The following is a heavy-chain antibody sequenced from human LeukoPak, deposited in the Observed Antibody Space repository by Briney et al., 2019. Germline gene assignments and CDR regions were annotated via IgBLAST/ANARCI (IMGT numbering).Heavy chain of an antibody. J-gene: IGHJ4*02. D-gene: IGHD3-22*01. CDR3: AREPERKPYYYDSSGYYFDY. Sequence: PGKSLRLSCAASGFTFSGYPIHWVRQAPGKGLEWVAVISYDGSNKYYADSVKGRFTISRDNSKNTLYLQMNSLRAEDTAVYYCAREPERKPYYYDSSGYYFDYWGQGTLVTVSS. CDR1: GFTFSGYP. V-gene: IGHV3-30-3*01. CDR2: ISYDGSNK.